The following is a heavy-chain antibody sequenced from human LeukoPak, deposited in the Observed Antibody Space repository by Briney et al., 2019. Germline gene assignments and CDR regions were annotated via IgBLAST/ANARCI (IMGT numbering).Heavy chain of an antibody. J-gene: IGHJ4*02. CDR1: GFTFSSYA. V-gene: IGHV3-23*01. CDR2: ISGSGGST. Sequence: GRSLRLSWAAYGFTFSSYAMSWVRQAAGKVLEWVSAISGSGGSTYYADSVKGRFTISRDNSKNTLYLQMNSLRAEDTAVYYCAKGKYSSGWSPFDYWGQGTLVTVSS. D-gene: IGHD6-19*01. CDR3: AKGKYSSGWSPFDY.